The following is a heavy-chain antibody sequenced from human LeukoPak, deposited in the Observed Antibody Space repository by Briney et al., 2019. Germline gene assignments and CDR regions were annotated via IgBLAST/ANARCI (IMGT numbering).Heavy chain of an antibody. D-gene: IGHD1-26*01. CDR2: IYISRGT. V-gene: IGHV4-4*07. J-gene: IGHJ6*03. CDR1: GGSISGHY. Sequence: PSETLSLTCAVSGGSISGHYWSWIRQPAGKGLEWIGRIYISRGTTYNPSLRSRVIMSVDTSKNQFSLQLTSVTAADTAMYYCARESRIVEGDGYHIDVWGKGTTVTISS. CDR3: ARESRIVEGDGYHIDV.